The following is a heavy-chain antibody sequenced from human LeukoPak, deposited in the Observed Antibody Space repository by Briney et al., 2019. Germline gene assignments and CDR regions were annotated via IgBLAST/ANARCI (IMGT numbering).Heavy chain of an antibody. J-gene: IGHJ5*02. CDR2: IYSGGST. Sequence: QPGGSLRLSCAASGFIVSSNYMSWVRQAPGKGLEWVSGIYSGGSTYYADSVKGRFTISRDNSKNTLYLQMNSLRAEDTAVYYCARGSSIAARPSDHWGQGTLVTVSS. CDR1: GFIVSSNY. CDR3: ARGSSIAARPSDH. V-gene: IGHV3-53*01. D-gene: IGHD6-6*01.